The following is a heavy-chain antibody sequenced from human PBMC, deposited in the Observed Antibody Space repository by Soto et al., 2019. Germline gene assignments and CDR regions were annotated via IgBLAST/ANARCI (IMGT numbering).Heavy chain of an antibody. CDR3: AKGHDFWSGYTESDY. D-gene: IGHD3-3*01. V-gene: IGHV1-46*01. Sequence: GASVKVSCKASGYTFTSYYMHWVRQAPGQGLEWMGIINPSGGSTSYAQKFQGRVTMTRDNSKNTLYLQMNSLRAEDTAVYYCAKGHDFWSGYTESDYWGQGTLVTVSS. J-gene: IGHJ4*02. CDR1: GYTFTSYY. CDR2: INPSGGST.